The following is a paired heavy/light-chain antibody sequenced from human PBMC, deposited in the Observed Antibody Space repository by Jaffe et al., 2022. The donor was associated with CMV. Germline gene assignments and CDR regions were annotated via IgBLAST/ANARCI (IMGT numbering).Light chain of an antibody. CDR2: DAS. J-gene: IGKJ3*01. CDR3: QQSDDFPFT. Sequence: DIQMTQSPSSLSASVGDRVTITCQASQDISIHLNWYQQKPGKAPKLLIYDASNLEAGVPSRFSGSGSGTDFTFTISSLQPEDISTYYCQQSDDFPFTFGPGTKVEIK. CDR1: QDISIH. V-gene: IGKV1-33*01.
Heavy chain of an antibody. CDR1: GGSISSDAYY. J-gene: IGHJ4*02. CDR2: IYYTGST. CDR3: ARHRYRITTLRGVKRLYYFDY. V-gene: IGHV4-39*01. D-gene: IGHD3-10*01. Sequence: QLQLQESGPGLVKPSETLSLTCTVSGGSISSDAYYWGWIRQPPGKGLEWIGNIYYTGSTLNNPSLKSRVTISADTPKNHFSLKLSSVTAADTAVYYCARHRYRITTLRGVKRLYYFDYWGQGTLVTVSS.